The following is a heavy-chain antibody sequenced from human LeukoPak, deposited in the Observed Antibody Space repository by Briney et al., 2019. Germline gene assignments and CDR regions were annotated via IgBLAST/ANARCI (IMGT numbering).Heavy chain of an antibody. CDR2: IYTSGST. J-gene: IGHJ4*02. Sequence: PSETLSLTCTVSGGSISSGSYYWSWIRQPAGKGLEWIGRIYTSGSTNYSPSLKSRVTISVDTSKNQFSLKLSSVTAADTAVYYCASIAVAGTPLDYWGQGTLVTVSS. CDR1: GGSISSGSYY. V-gene: IGHV4-61*02. CDR3: ASIAVAGTPLDY. D-gene: IGHD6-19*01.